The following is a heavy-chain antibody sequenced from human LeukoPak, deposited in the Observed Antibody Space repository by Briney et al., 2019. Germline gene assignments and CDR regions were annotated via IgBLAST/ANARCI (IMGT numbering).Heavy chain of an antibody. J-gene: IGHJ4*02. CDR3: ARDWGYGGYSALNY. Sequence: GASVKVSCKASGYTFTGYYMHWVRQAPGQGLGWMGWINPNSGGTNYAQKFQGRVTMTRDTSISTAYMELSRLRSDDTAVYYCARDWGYGGYSALNYWGQGTLVTVSS. CDR1: GYTFTGYY. D-gene: IGHD5-12*01. CDR2: INPNSGGT. V-gene: IGHV1-2*02.